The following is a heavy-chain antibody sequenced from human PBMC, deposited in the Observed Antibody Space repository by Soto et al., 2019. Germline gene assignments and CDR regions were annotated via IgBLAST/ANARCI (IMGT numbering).Heavy chain of an antibody. CDR1: GFTFSSYW. J-gene: IGHJ6*02. Sequence: GGSLRLSCAASGFTFSSYWMHWVRQAPGKGLVWVSRINSDGSSTSYADSVKGRFTISRDNAKNTLYLQMNSLRAEDTAVYYCARGSSGSVAGYYYYYGMDVWGQGTTVTVSS. D-gene: IGHD3-10*01. V-gene: IGHV3-74*01. CDR2: INSDGSST. CDR3: ARGSSGSVAGYYYYYGMDV.